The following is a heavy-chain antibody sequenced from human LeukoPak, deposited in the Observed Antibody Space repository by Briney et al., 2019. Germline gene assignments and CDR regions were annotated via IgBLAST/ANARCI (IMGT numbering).Heavy chain of an antibody. J-gene: IGHJ4*02. V-gene: IGHV3-23*01. CDR3: AKWGDYDVLTGYYDPDY. D-gene: IGHD3-9*01. CDR1: GFTFSNYA. CDR2: ITGSGGIT. Sequence: GPSLRLSCVASGFTFSNYAMSWVRQAPGKGLEWVSAITGSGGITYYADSVKGRFTISRDNSKNTLYLQMNSLRAEDTAVYYCAKWGDYDVLTGYYDPDYWGQGTLVTVSS.